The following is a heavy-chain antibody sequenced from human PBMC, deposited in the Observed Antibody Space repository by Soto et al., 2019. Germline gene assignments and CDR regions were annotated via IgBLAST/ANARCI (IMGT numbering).Heavy chain of an antibody. CDR1: GYSFTSYW. J-gene: IGHJ6*02. CDR3: ARLPGISVARTNDYATHV. D-gene: IGHD6-19*01. Sequence: GESLKISCKGSGYSFTSYWIGWVRQMPGKGLEWMGIIYPGDSDTRYSPSFQGQVTISADKSISTAYLQWSSLKASDTAMYYCARLPGISVARTNDYATHVWGQGTTVTVSS. V-gene: IGHV5-51*01. CDR2: IYPGDSDT.